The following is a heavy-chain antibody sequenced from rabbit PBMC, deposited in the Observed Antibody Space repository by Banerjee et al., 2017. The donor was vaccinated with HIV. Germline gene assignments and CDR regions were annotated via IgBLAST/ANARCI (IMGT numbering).Heavy chain of an antibody. V-gene: IGHV1S45*01. D-gene: IGHD8-1*01. CDR1: GFPFSDKAV. CDR3: ARDTGSSFSSYGMDL. J-gene: IGHJ6*01. CDR2: INAVTGKA. Sequence: QEQLVESGGGLVQPEGSLTLTCKASGFPFSDKAVMCWVRQAPGKGLEWIACINAVTGKAVYASWAIGRFTFSKTSSTTVTLQMTSLTAADTATYFCARDTGSSFSSYGMDLWGPGTLVTVS.